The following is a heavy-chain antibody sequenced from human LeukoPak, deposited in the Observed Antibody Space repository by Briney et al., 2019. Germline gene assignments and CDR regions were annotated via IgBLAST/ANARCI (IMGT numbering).Heavy chain of an antibody. V-gene: IGHV1-18*01. Sequence: ASVKVSCKASGYTFTSYGISWVRQAPGQGLEWMGWISAYNGNTNYAQKLQGRVTMTTDTSTSTAYMELRSLRSDDTAVYYRARDERGSYSPPFDYWGQGTLVTVSS. CDR3: ARDERGSYSPPFDY. CDR1: GYTFTSYG. D-gene: IGHD1-26*01. CDR2: ISAYNGNT. J-gene: IGHJ4*02.